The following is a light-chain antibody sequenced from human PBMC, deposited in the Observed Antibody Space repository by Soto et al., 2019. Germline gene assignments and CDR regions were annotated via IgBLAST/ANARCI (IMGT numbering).Light chain of an antibody. J-gene: IGLJ1*01. V-gene: IGLV2-14*01. CDR2: DVN. CDR3: LSYTSISTLV. CDR1: NSDVGGYNY. Sequence: QSAPTQPASVSGSPGQSITMSCTGTNSDVGGYNYVSWYQQHPGKAPNLMLYDVNKRPSGISSRFSGSKSGNTASLTISGLQAEDEADYYCLSYTSISTLVFGTGTKVTVL.